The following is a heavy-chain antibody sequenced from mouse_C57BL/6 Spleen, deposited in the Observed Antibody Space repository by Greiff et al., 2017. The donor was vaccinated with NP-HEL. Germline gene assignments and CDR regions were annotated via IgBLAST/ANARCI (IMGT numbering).Heavy chain of an antibody. D-gene: IGHD2-1*01. CDR2: INPNNGGT. V-gene: IGHV1-26*01. CDR1: GYTFTDYY. J-gene: IGHJ2*01. Sequence: EVQLQQSGPELVKPGASVKISCKASGYTFTDYYMNWVKQSHGKSLEWIGDINPNNGGTSYNQKFKGKATLTVDKSSSTAYMELRSLTSEDSAVYYCARFGNRVFDYWGQGTTLTVSS. CDR3: ARFGNRVFDY.